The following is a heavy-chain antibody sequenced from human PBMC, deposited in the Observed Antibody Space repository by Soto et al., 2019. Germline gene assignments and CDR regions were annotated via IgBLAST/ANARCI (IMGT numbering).Heavy chain of an antibody. Sequence: PSETLSLTCAVSGGSISGGGYSWSWIRQPPGKGLEWIGYIYHSGSTYYNPSLKSRVTISVDRSKNQFSLKLSSVTAADTAVYYCAGRVGYCSSTSCHGFWFDPWGQGTLVTVPQ. CDR2: IYHSGST. CDR1: GGSISGGGYS. J-gene: IGHJ5*02. CDR3: AGRVGYCSSTSCHGFWFDP. D-gene: IGHD2-2*01. V-gene: IGHV4-30-2*01.